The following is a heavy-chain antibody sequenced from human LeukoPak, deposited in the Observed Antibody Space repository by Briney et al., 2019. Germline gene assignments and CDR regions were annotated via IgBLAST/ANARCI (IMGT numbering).Heavy chain of an antibody. CDR1: GFTLSDYY. CDR2: ISSSGSTI. V-gene: IGHV3-11*01. J-gene: IGHJ6*03. Sequence: GGSLRLSCAASGFTLSDYYMSWIRQAPGKGLEWVSYISSSGSTIYYADPVKGRFTISRDNAKNSLYLQMNSLRAEDTAVYYCARAPYDLWSGYYLSYYYYYYMDVWGKGTTVTVSS. CDR3: ARAPYDLWSGYYLSYYYYYYMDV. D-gene: IGHD3-3*01.